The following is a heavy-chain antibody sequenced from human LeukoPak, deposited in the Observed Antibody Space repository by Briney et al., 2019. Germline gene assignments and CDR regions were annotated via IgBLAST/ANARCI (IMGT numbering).Heavy chain of an antibody. D-gene: IGHD6-13*01. V-gene: IGHV4-39*07. CDR1: GGSISSSSYY. CDR3: ARVYYSSSYDYWYFDL. J-gene: IGHJ2*01. CDR2: IYYSGST. Sequence: SSETLSLTCTVSGGSISSSSYYWGWIRQPPGKGLEWIGSIYYSGSTYYNPSLKSRVTISVDTSKNQFSLKLSSVTAADTAVYYCARVYYSSSYDYWYFDLWGRGTLVTVSS.